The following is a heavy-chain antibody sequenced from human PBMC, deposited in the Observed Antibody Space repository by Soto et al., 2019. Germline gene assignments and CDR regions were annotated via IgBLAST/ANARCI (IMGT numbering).Heavy chain of an antibody. J-gene: IGHJ5*02. D-gene: IGHD4-17*01. Sequence: ASVKVSCKASGYTFTSYDINWVRQATGQGLEWMGWMNPNSGNTGYAQKFQGRVTMTRNTSISTAYMELSSLRSEDTAMYYCARAATVTQNWFDPWGQGTLVTVSS. CDR3: ARAATVTQNWFDP. CDR1: GYTFTSYD. V-gene: IGHV1-8*01. CDR2: MNPNSGNT.